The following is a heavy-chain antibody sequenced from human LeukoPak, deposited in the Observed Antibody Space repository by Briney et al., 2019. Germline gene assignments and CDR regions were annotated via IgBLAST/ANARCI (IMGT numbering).Heavy chain of an antibody. CDR2: IYLTGTT. J-gene: IGHJ6*03. Sequence: GGSLRLSCAASGFSVSGNYMSWVRQSPGKGLEWVSAIYLTGTTHYADSVKGRFTISRDNSKNALNPQMNSLRVEDTAVYYCAAAYCGGDCYSDNHYYFMDLWGRGTTVTVSS. CDR3: AAAYCGGDCYSDNHYYFMDL. CDR1: GFSVSGNY. V-gene: IGHV3-53*05. D-gene: IGHD2-21*02.